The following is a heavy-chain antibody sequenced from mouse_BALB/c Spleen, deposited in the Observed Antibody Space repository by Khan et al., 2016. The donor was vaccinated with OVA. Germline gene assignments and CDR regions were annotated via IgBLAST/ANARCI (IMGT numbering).Heavy chain of an antibody. CDR3: ARRNWQSCYFDY. CDR2: INPYNGGT. CDR1: GYTFTNYV. V-gene: IGHV1S136*01. J-gene: IGHJ2*01. Sequence: VQLKESGPELVKPGTSVKMSCKASGYTFTNYVLHWVKQKPGQGLEWIGYINPYNGGTKYNENFKGKATLASDKSSITAYIELSSLTSEDSAVYYCARRNWQSCYFDYWGQGTTLTLSS. D-gene: IGHD4-1*01.